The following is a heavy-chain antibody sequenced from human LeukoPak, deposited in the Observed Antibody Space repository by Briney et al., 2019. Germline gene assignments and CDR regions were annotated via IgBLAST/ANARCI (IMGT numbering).Heavy chain of an antibody. CDR2: VYYGGST. J-gene: IGHJ4*02. D-gene: IGHD3-22*01. Sequence: PSETLSLTCTVSGGSISGSSYFWGWIRQPPGKGLEWIGSVYYGGSTYYNPSLRSRVTISVDTSKNQFSLSLSSVTAADTAVYYCASDRSGLSFCFWGQGTLVTVSS. CDR3: ASDRSGLSFCF. V-gene: IGHV4-39*01. CDR1: GGSISGSSYF.